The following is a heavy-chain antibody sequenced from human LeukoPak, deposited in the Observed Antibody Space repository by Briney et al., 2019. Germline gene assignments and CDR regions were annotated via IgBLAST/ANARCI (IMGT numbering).Heavy chain of an antibody. D-gene: IGHD5-12*01. CDR2: IYYSGST. Sequence: PSETLSLTCTVSGGSISSYYWSWIRQPPGKGLEWIGYIYYSGSTNYNPSLKSRVTISVDTSKNQFSLKLSSVTAADTAVYYCARTLVATITYYYYYMDVWGKGTTVTVSS. J-gene: IGHJ6*03. CDR1: GGSISSYY. V-gene: IGHV4-59*01. CDR3: ARTLVATITYYYYYMDV.